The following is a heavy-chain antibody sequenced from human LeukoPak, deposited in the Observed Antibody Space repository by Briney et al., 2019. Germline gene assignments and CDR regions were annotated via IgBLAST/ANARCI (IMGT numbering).Heavy chain of an antibody. CDR2: ISYDGSNK. CDR1: GFTFSSYG. J-gene: IGHJ4*02. Sequence: GRSLRLSCAASGFTFSSYGLHWVRQAPGKGLEWVAVISYDGSNKYYADSVKGRFTISRDKSKNTLYLQMNSLRAEDTAVYYCAKDSLRYFDWLSHFDYWGQGTLVTVSS. CDR3: AKDSLRYFDWLSHFDY. V-gene: IGHV3-30*18. D-gene: IGHD3-9*01.